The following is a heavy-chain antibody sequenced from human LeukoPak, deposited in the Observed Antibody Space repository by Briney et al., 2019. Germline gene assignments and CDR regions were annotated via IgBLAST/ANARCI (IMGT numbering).Heavy chain of an antibody. Sequence: GGSLRLPCAAWGFTFSSYWMMWPRQAPGKGLEWVANIKQDGSGKSSVDSVKGRFTISRDNAQNSLYLEMNSLRAEDTAVYYCARFGYSGRTDSYYGMDIWGQGTTVTVSS. CDR1: GFTFSSYW. J-gene: IGHJ6*02. CDR2: IKQDGSGK. V-gene: IGHV3-7*04. D-gene: IGHD5-12*01. CDR3: ARFGYSGRTDSYYGMDI.